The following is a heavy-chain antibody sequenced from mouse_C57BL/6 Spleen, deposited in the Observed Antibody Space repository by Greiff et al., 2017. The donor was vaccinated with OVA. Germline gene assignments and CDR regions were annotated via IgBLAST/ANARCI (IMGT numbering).Heavy chain of an antibody. CDR3: ARGDGYLRGYYAMDY. V-gene: IGHV1-55*01. J-gene: IGHJ4*01. D-gene: IGHD2-3*01. Sequence: QVQLQQPGAELVKPGASVKMSCKASGYTFTSYWITWVKQRPGQGLAWIGDIYPGSGSTNYNEKFKSKATLTVDTSSSTAYMQLSSLTSEDSAVYYCARGDGYLRGYYAMDYWGQGTSVTVSS. CDR2: IYPGSGST. CDR1: GYTFTSYW.